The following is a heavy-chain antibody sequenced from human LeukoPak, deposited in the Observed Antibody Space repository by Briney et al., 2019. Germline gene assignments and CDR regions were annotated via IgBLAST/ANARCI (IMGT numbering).Heavy chain of an antibody. CDR2: INPNSGGT. CDR1: GYTFTGYY. Sequence: GASVKVSCKASGYTFTGYYMHWVRQAPGQGLEWVGWINPNSGGTNYAQKFQGRVTMTRDTSISTAYMELSRLRSDDTAVYYCARPLTAAGTNYYYYGMDVWGQGTTVTVSS. J-gene: IGHJ6*02. D-gene: IGHD6-13*01. CDR3: ARPLTAAGTNYYYYGMDV. V-gene: IGHV1-2*02.